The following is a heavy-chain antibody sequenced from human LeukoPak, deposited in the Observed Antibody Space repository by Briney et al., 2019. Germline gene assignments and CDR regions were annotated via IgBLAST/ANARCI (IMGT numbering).Heavy chain of an antibody. CDR2: ISGSGTAI. CDR1: GFTFSDSY. Sequence: GGSLRLSCAASGFTFSDSYMTWFRQAPGKGLEWVSYISGSGTAIYYADSVKGRFTVSRDNAKNSLYLQMNSPRAEDTAVYYCATGGSGYHSSENDYWGQGTLVTVSS. CDR3: ATGGSGYHSSENDY. V-gene: IGHV3-11*01. D-gene: IGHD6-19*01. J-gene: IGHJ4*02.